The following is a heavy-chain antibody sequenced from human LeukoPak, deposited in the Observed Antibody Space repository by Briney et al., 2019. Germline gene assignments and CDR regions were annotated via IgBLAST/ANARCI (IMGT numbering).Heavy chain of an antibody. D-gene: IGHD3-3*01. CDR1: GYSISSGYF. CDR2: IYHSGST. CDR3: ARASHYHKITIRTIYFDY. V-gene: IGHV4-38-2*02. J-gene: IGHJ4*02. Sequence: KPSETLPLTCTVSGYSISSGYFWGWIRQPPGKGLECIGTIYHSGSTYYNPSLKSRVTISVDTSKNQFSLKLNSVTAADTAVYYCARASHYHKITIRTIYFDYWGQGTLVTVSS.